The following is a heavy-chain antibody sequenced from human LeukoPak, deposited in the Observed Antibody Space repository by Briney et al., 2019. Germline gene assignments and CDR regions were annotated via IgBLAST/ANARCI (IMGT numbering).Heavy chain of an antibody. V-gene: IGHV3-11*01. J-gene: IGHJ6*02. CDR2: ISSGGSTI. CDR3: ARVRLWFGELNYYYYGMDV. Sequence: GGSLRLSCAASGFTFSDYYMSWIRQAPGKGLEWVSYISSGGSTIDYADSVKGRFTISRDNAKNSMYLQMNSLRAEDTAVYYCARVRLWFGELNYYYYGMDVWGQGTTVTVSS. D-gene: IGHD3-10*01. CDR1: GFTFSDYY.